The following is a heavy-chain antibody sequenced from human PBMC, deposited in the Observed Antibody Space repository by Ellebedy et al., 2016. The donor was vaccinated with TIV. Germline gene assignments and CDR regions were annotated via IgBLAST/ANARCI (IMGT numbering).Heavy chain of an antibody. CDR3: ARDAAAYGDYVDY. D-gene: IGHD4-17*01. Sequence: GESLKISCAASGFTFSRYAMTWVRQAPGKGLEWVSGIVGSGAQKYADSVKGRFTISRDNSKNTLYLQMNSLRAEDTAVYYCARDAAAYGDYVDYWGQGTLVTVSS. V-gene: IGHV3-23*01. CDR1: GFTFSRYA. J-gene: IGHJ4*02. CDR2: IVGSGA.